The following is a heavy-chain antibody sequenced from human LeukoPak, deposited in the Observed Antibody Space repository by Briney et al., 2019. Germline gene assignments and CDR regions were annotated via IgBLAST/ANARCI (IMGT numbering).Heavy chain of an antibody. CDR1: GFTFSDHY. J-gene: IGHJ3*02. CDR2: TRNKANSYTT. Sequence: PGGSLRLSCAASGFTFSDHYMDWVRQAPGKGLEWVGRTRNKANSYTTEYAASVKGRFTISRDDSKNSLYLQMNSLKTEDTAVYYCARSLPSSRGAGDAFDIWGQGTMVTVSS. D-gene: IGHD2-2*01. V-gene: IGHV3-72*01. CDR3: ARSLPSSRGAGDAFDI.